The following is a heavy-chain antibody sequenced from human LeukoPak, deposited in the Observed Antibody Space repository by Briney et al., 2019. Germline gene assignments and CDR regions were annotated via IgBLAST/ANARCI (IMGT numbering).Heavy chain of an antibody. D-gene: IGHD2-2*01. V-gene: IGHV1-8*03. CDR1: GYTFTSYD. Sequence: ASVKVSCKASGYTFTSYDINWVRQATGQGLEWMGWMNPNSGNTGYAQKFQGRVTITRNTSISTAYMELSSLRSEDTAVYYCARVSLSPYYYCYMDVWGKGTTVTVSS. J-gene: IGHJ6*03. CDR2: MNPNSGNT. CDR3: ARVSLSPYYYCYMDV.